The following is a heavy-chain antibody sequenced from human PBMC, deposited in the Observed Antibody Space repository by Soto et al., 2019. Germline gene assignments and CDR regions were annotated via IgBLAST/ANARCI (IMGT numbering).Heavy chain of an antibody. CDR1: CCSLTSGGSF. Sequence: PSGTPSLTCPFSCCSLTSGGSFWGWVPPHPREGLEWIGYIYYTGSTYYNPSLKSRVTISVDTSKNQFSLKLRSVTAADTAVYYCARVRGVATIVYFYGMDVWGQGTTVTVSS. J-gene: IGHJ6*02. D-gene: IGHD5-12*01. V-gene: IGHV4-31*03. CDR3: ARVRGVATIVYFYGMDV. CDR2: IYYTGST.